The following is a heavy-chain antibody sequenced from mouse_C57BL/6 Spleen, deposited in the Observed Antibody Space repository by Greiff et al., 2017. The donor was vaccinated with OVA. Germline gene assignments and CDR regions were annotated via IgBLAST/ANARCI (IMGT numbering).Heavy chain of an antibody. V-gene: IGHV1-82*01. J-gene: IGHJ3*01. CDR2: IYPGDGDT. D-gene: IGHD2-3*01. CDR3: ARDGYYVGWFAY. CDR1: GYAFSSSW. Sequence: QVQLQQSGPELVKPGASVKISCKASGYAFSSSWMNWVKQRPGKGLEWIGRIYPGDGDTNYNGKFKGKATLTADKSSSTAYMQLSSLTSEDSAVYFCARDGYYVGWFAYWGQGTLVTVSA.